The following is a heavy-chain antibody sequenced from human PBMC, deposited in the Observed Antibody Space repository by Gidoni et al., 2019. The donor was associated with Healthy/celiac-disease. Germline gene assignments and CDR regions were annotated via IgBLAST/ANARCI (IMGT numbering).Heavy chain of an antibody. CDR2: IYYSGST. V-gene: IGHV4-39*01. CDR1: GGSISSSSYS. D-gene: IGHD3-9*01. J-gene: IGHJ5*02. Sequence: QLQLQESGPGLVKPSETLSLTCTVSGGSISSSSYSWGWIRQPPGKGLEWIGSIYYSGSTYYNPSLKSRVTISVDTSKNQFSLKLSSVTAADTAVYYCASVVTYYDILTGYREKDNWFDPWGQGTLVTVSS. CDR3: ASVVTYYDILTGYREKDNWFDP.